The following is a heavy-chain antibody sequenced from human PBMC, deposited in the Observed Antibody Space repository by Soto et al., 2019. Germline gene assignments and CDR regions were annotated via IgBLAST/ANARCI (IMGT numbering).Heavy chain of an antibody. CDR2: ISYDGTSK. V-gene: IGHV3-30*18. D-gene: IGHD3-16*01. J-gene: IGHJ6*02. Sequence: QVQLVESGGGGVQPGRSLSLSCAASGFTFSSYGMHWVRQAPGTGLGWVAGISYDGTSKYYADSVKGRFTISRDNSKNMLYLQMNSLRAEATAVYYCAKVWGSSWPPYAYGMDVWGQGTTVTV. CDR1: GFTFSSYG. CDR3: AKVWGSSWPPYAYGMDV.